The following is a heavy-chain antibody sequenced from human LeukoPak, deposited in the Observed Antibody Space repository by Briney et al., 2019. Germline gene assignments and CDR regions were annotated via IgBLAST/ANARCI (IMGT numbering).Heavy chain of an antibody. CDR2: IIPILGIA. J-gene: IGHJ3*02. CDR3: ARGFIKYYYDSSGYNAFDI. V-gene: IGHV1-69*04. CDR1: GGTFISYA. Sequence: ASVKVSCKTSGGTFISYAISWVRQAPGQGLEWMGRIIPILGIANYAQKFQGRVTITADKSTSTAYMELSSLRSEDTAVYYCARGFIKYYYDSSGYNAFDIWGQGTMVTVSS. D-gene: IGHD3-22*01.